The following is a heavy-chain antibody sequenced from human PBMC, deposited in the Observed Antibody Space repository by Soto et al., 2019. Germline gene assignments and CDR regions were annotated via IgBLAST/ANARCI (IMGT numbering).Heavy chain of an antibody. CDR3: ARANFKSSGYYY. V-gene: IGHV4-30-4*01. CDR2: IYYSGST. J-gene: IGHJ4*02. CDR1: GGSISSGDYY. Sequence: SETLSLTCTVSGGSISSGDYYWSWIRQPPGKGLEWIGYIYYSGSTYYNPSLKSRVTISVDTSKNQFSLKLSSVTAADAAVYYCARANFKSSGYYYWGQGTLVTVSS. D-gene: IGHD3-22*01.